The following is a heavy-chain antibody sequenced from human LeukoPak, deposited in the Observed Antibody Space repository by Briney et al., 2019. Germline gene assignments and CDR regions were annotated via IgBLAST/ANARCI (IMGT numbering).Heavy chain of an antibody. CDR1: GFTFSSYW. CDR3: AKPRGEEWLVGLYDAFDI. J-gene: IGHJ3*02. CDR2: INSDESST. V-gene: IGHV3-74*01. D-gene: IGHD6-19*01. Sequence: PGGSLRLPCAASGFTFSSYWMYWVRQAPGKGLVWVSRINSDESSTSYADSVKGRFTISRDNAKSTLYLQMNSLRAEDTAVFYCAKPRGEEWLVGLYDAFDIWGQGTMVTVSS.